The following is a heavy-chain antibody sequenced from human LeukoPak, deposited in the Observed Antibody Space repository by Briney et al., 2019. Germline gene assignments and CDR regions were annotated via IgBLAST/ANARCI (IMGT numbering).Heavy chain of an antibody. V-gene: IGHV3-72*01. Sequence: GGSLRLSCAVSGFTFSDHFLDWVRQAPGKGLEWVGRSRNKAKSYTTEYAASVKGRFTISRDDSKNSLYLQMNSLETEDTAVYFCVRVGSVSGSDYLDYWGQGTLVTVSS. J-gene: IGHJ4*02. D-gene: IGHD6-19*01. CDR2: SRNKAKSYTT. CDR1: GFTFSDHF. CDR3: VRVGSVSGSDYLDY.